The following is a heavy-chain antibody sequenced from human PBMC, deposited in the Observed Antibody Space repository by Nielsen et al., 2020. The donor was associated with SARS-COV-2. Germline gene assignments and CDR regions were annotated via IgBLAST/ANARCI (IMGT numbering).Heavy chain of an antibody. Sequence: SETMSLTCTVSGGSISSSSYYWGWIRQTPGKGLEWIGSIYYSGSTYYNPSLKSRVTISVDTFKNQFSLKLSSVTAADTAVYYCAIRGDAFDIWGQGTMVTVSS. CDR1: GGSISSSSYY. J-gene: IGHJ3*02. CDR3: AIRGDAFDI. CDR2: IYYSGST. V-gene: IGHV4-39*01.